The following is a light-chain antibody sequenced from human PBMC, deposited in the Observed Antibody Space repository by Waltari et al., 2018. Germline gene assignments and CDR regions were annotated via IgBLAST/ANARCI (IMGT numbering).Light chain of an antibody. Sequence: EIVLTQSPGTLSLSPGERATLSCRASQSISKYLAWYQQKPGQAPRLLIYHASSRAAGIPDRFSGSGSGTDFSLSISRLEPEVFAVYYCQHYESLPVTFGQGTKVEIK. CDR3: QHYESLPVT. V-gene: IGKV3-20*01. CDR1: QSISKY. J-gene: IGKJ1*01. CDR2: HAS.